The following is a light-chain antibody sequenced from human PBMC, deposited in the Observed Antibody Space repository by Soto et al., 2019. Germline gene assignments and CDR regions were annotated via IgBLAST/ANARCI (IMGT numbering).Light chain of an antibody. Sequence: QSALTQPPAASGSPGQSVTISCTGTSNDVGGYHYVSWYQQYPGKVPKLMIYEVSNRPSGVSNRFSGSKSGNTASLTISGLQAEDEADYYCSSYTSSSTQVFGTGTKVTVL. J-gene: IGLJ1*01. V-gene: IGLV2-14*01. CDR2: EVS. CDR3: SSYTSSSTQV. CDR1: SNDVGGYHY.